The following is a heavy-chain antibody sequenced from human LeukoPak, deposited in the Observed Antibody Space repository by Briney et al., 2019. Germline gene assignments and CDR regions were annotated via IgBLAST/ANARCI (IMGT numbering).Heavy chain of an antibody. D-gene: IGHD6-19*01. J-gene: IGHJ4*02. CDR2: INHSGST. V-gene: IGHV4-34*01. CDR3: ATRIAVALSFDY. CDR1: GGSISSYY. Sequence: SETLSLTCNVSGGSISSYYWSWIRQPPGKGLEWIGEINHSGSTNYNPSLKSRVTISVDTSKNQFSLKLSSVTAADTAVYYCATRIAVALSFDYWGQGTLVTVSS.